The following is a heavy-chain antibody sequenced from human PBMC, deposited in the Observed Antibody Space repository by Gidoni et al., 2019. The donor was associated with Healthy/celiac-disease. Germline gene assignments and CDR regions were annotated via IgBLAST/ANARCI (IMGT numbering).Heavy chain of an antibody. Sequence: QVQLQESGPGLVKPSQALFLSCTVPGGSISRGDYYWSWIRQPPGKGLEWIGYIYYSGSTYYNPSLKSRVTISVDTSKNQFSLKLSSVTAADTAVYYCASSEEFGNYYGMDVWGKGTTVTVSS. CDR2: IYYSGST. CDR3: ASSEEFGNYYGMDV. J-gene: IGHJ6*04. V-gene: IGHV4-30-4*01. CDR1: GGSISRGDYY. D-gene: IGHD3-10*01.